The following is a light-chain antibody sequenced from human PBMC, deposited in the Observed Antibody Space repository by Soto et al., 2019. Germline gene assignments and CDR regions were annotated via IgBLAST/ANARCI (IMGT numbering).Light chain of an antibody. Sequence: VLTQSPGTLSLSQGERATLSCRASQSVTSTHLAWYQQIPGQAPRLLIYDASTRATGIPDRFSGSGSGTDFTLTISGLDPEDFAVYYCQQYSSSPRTFCQGTKVDIK. CDR3: QQYSSSPRT. CDR1: QSVTSTH. V-gene: IGKV3-20*01. J-gene: IGKJ1*01. CDR2: DAS.